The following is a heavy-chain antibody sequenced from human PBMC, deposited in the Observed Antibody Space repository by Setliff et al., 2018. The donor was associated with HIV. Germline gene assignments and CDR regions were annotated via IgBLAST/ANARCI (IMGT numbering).Heavy chain of an antibody. CDR2: ISDSGGGT. J-gene: IGHJ4*02. CDR3: SRHLGYCSTTNSC. Sequence: PGGSLRLSCAASGFAFSTYAMGWVRQAPGKGLEWVSAISDSGGGTYYADSVKGRFTVSRDNSKSALYLQMNSLRGEDTAVYYCSRHLGYCSTTNSCWGQGTPVTVSS. V-gene: IGHV3-23*01. CDR1: GFAFSTYA. D-gene: IGHD2-2*03.